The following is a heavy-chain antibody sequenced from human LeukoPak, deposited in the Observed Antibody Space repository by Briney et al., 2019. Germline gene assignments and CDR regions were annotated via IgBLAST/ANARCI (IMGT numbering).Heavy chain of an antibody. D-gene: IGHD2-8*02. V-gene: IGHV3-21*04. J-gene: IGHJ4*02. CDR1: GFKFSSYS. Sequence: GGSLRLSCAASGFKFSSYSMNWVRQAPGKGLEWVSSIFPSGGEIHYADSVRGRFTISRDNSKSTLSLQMNSLRAEDTAIYYCATYRQVLLPFESWGQGTLVTVSS. CDR2: IFPSGGEI. CDR3: ATYRQVLLPFES.